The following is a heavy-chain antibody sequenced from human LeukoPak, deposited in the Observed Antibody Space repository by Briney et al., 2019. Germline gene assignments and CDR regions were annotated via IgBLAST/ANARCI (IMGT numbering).Heavy chain of an antibody. D-gene: IGHD1-26*01. CDR3: ARDPVSGSYSPPFFDY. CDR2: ISSSSSYI. CDR1: GFTFSSYS. J-gene: IGHJ4*02. V-gene: IGHV3-21*01. Sequence: SGGSLRLSCAASGFTFSSYSMNWVRQAPGKGLEWVSSISSSSSYIYYADSVKGRFTISRDNAKNSLYMQMNSLRAEDTAVYYCARDPVSGSYSPPFFDYWGQGTLVTVSS.